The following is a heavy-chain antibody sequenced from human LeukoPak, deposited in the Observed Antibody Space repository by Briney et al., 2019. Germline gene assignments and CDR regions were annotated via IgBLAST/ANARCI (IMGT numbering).Heavy chain of an antibody. Sequence: SETLSLTCTVSGGSISSYYWSWIRQSPGKGLEWIGYIYYSGSTNYNPSLKSRVTISVDASKNQFSLKLSSVTAADTAVYYCARRGYYYGSGSYSIGPTGFDYWGQGTLVTVSS. CDR2: IYYSGST. V-gene: IGHV4-59*08. J-gene: IGHJ4*02. CDR1: GGSISSYY. CDR3: ARRGYYYGSGSYSIGPTGFDY. D-gene: IGHD3-10*01.